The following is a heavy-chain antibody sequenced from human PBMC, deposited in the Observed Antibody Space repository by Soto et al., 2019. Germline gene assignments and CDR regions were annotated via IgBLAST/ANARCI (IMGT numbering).Heavy chain of an antibody. CDR3: AKSKITMVRGVPRWFDP. CDR2: ISGSGGST. Sequence: PGGSLRLSCAASGFTFSSYAMSWVRKAPGKGLEWVSAISGSGGSTYYADSVKGRFTISRDNSKNTLYLQMNSLRAEDTAVYYCAKSKITMVRGVPRWFDPWGQGTLVTVSS. D-gene: IGHD3-10*01. J-gene: IGHJ5*02. CDR1: GFTFSSYA. V-gene: IGHV3-23*01.